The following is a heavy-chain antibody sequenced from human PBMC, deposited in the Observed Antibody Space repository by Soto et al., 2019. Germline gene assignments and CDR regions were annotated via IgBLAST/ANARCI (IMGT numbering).Heavy chain of an antibody. V-gene: IGHV4-30-2*01. Sequence: QLQLQESGSGLVKPSQTLSLTCAVSGGSISSGGYSWSWIRQPPGKGLEWIGYIYHSGSTYYNPSLKSRVTISVDRSKNQFSLKLSSVTAADTAVYYCARGAKYSSSLEIWSDPWGQGTLVTVSS. CDR1: GGSISSGGYS. CDR3: ARGAKYSSSLEIWSDP. D-gene: IGHD6-6*01. CDR2: IYHSGST. J-gene: IGHJ5*02.